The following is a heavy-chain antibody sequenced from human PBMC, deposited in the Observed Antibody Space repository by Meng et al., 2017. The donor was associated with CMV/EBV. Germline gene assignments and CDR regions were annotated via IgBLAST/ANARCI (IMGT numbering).Heavy chain of an antibody. D-gene: IGHD2-21*01. CDR1: GFTFSSYS. Sequence: GESLKISCAASGFTFSSYSMNWVRQAPGKGLEWVSSISSSSSYIYYADSVKGRFTISRDNAKNSLYLQMNSLRAEDTAVYYCAREGEAYCGGDCSSWGQGTPVTVSS. J-gene: IGHJ4*02. CDR3: AREGEAYCGGDCSS. V-gene: IGHV3-21*01. CDR2: ISSSSSYI.